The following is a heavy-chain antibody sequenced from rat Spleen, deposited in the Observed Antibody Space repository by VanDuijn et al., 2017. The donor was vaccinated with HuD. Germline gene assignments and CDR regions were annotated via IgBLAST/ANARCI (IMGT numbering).Heavy chain of an antibody. CDR3: VRSVFDY. CDR1: GFTFSNFG. J-gene: IGHJ2*01. Sequence: EVKLVESGGGLVQPGNSLTLSCVASGFTFSNFGMHWIRQAPKKGLEWIGMIYYDGSRTDYRDSVKGRFTISRDNAKSTLYLQMDSLRSEDTATYYCVRSVFDYWGQGVMVTVSS. CDR2: IYYDGSRT. V-gene: IGHV5-29*01.